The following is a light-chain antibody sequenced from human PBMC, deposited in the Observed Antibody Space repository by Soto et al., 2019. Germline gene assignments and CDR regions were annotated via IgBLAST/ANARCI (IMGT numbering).Light chain of an antibody. J-gene: IGKJ4*01. Sequence: DIVLTQSPGTLSLSPGERATLSCRASQSVSSSYLAWYQQKAGQAPRLLIYGASIRVPGIPDRFSGSGSGTDFALTIRRLEPEDFAVYYCQQYGNSLLTFGGGTKVEIK. CDR1: QSVSSSY. CDR2: GAS. CDR3: QQYGNSLLT. V-gene: IGKV3-20*01.